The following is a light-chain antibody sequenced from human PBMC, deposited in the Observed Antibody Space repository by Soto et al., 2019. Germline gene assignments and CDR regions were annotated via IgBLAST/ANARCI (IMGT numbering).Light chain of an antibody. CDR1: QSVSSL. CDR3: HQRSNWPPS. Sequence: EIVLTQSPATLSLSPGERATLSCRASQSVSSLLAWYQQKPGQAPRLLIYVASNRATGIPARFSGSGSGTDFNLTISSLEPEDFAIYYCHQRSNWPPSFGPGTTVDI. CDR2: VAS. J-gene: IGKJ3*01. V-gene: IGKV3-11*01.